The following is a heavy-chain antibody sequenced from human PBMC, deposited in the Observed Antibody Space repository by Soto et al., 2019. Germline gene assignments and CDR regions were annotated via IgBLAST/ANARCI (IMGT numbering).Heavy chain of an antibody. CDR3: KRKVLPGPELDY. J-gene: IGHJ4*02. CDR1: GYTFTSYG. D-gene: IGHD2-2*01. V-gene: IGHV1-18*01. CDR2: TSAYNGNT. Sequence: ASVKVSSKASGYTFTSYGISWVRQAPEQGLEWMGWTSAYNGNTNYAQKLQGRVTMTTATSPSPAYMERRSLRSKDTAGDYMKRKVLPGPELDYWGKETL.